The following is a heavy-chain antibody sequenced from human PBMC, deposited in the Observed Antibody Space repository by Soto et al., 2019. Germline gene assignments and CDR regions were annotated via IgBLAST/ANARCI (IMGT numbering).Heavy chain of an antibody. CDR3: VPYRGPYGSGGSCSVGIY. CDR1: GYNFTSYG. V-gene: IGHV1-18*01. CDR2: ISAYNGNT. D-gene: IGHD2-15*01. J-gene: IGHJ4*02. Sequence: VEASCKASGYNFTSYGISWVRQAAGQGLEWMGWISAYNGNTNYAQKLQGRVTMNTDTSTRTAYIDLRSLRSDDTAVSYSVPYRGPYGSGGSCSVGIYWGQGPLVAVSS.